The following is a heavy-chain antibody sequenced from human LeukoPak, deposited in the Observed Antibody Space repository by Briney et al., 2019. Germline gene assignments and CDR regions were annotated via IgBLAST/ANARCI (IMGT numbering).Heavy chain of an antibody. CDR3: ARGGAAGTNFDY. J-gene: IGHJ4*02. Sequence: PGGSLRLSCAASGFTFSSYAMSWVRQAPGKGLEWVAVISYDGSNKYYADSVKGRFTISRDNSKNTLYLQMNSLRAEDTAVYYCARGGAAGTNFDYWGQGTLVTVSS. CDR1: GFTFSSYA. V-gene: IGHV3-30-3*01. CDR2: ISYDGSNK. D-gene: IGHD6-13*01.